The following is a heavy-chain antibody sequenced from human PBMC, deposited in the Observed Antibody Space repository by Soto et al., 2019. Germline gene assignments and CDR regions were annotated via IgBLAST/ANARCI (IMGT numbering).Heavy chain of an antibody. CDR3: ARSLGLRLGELSLMVLPWFDP. CDR2: IYPGDSDT. CDR1: GYSFTSYW. V-gene: IGHV5-51*01. Sequence: GESLKISCKGSGYSFTSYWIGWVRQMPGKGLEWMGIIYPGDSDTRYSPSFQGQVTISADKSISTAYLQWSSLKASDTAMYYCARSLGLRLGELSLMVLPWFDPWGQGTLVTVSS. D-gene: IGHD3-16*02. J-gene: IGHJ5*02.